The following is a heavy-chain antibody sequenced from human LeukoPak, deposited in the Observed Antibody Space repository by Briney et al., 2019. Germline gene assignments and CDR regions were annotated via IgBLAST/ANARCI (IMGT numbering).Heavy chain of an antibody. Sequence: PSETLSLTCTVSGGSVSGYYWSLIRQPAGKGLEWIGRIYSSGITTYNPSLKSRVTISVDTSKNQLSLKLTSVTATDTAVYYCVRDSGSGSNRYMDVWGKGTTVTVSS. CDR3: VRDSGSGSNRYMDV. CDR1: GGSVSGYY. V-gene: IGHV4-4*07. J-gene: IGHJ6*03. CDR2: IYSSGIT. D-gene: IGHD3-10*01.